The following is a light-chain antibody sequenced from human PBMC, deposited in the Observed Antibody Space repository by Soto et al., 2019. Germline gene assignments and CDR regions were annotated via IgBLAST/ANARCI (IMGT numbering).Light chain of an antibody. V-gene: IGLV2-23*01. CDR3: SSYAGSNNYV. J-gene: IGLJ1*01. CDR2: EGT. Sequence: QSALTQPASVSGSPGQSITISCTGTSSDVGNYNLVSWYQHHPGKAPKLMIYEGTKRPSGVPDRFSGSKSGNTASLTVSGLQAEDEADYYCSSYAGSNNYVFGTGTKLTVL. CDR1: SSDVGNYNL.